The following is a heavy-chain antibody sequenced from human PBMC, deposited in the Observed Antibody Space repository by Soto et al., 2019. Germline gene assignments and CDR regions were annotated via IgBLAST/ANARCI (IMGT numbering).Heavy chain of an antibody. CDR1: GGSLSGHY. D-gene: IGHD1-26*01. CDR3: ARAPIIGATFFDY. J-gene: IGHJ4*02. Sequence: SETLSLTCAVSGGSLSGHYWSWIRQAPGKGLEWIGEINRSGGTNYDPSLKSRVTISVDASKNQFSLQLKSVTAADTAVYYCARAPIIGATFFDYWGQGSLVTVSS. CDR2: INRSGGT. V-gene: IGHV4-34*01.